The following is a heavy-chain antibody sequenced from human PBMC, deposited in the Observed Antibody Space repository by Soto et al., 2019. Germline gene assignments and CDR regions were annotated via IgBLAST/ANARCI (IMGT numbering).Heavy chain of an antibody. J-gene: IGHJ4*02. D-gene: IGHD6-19*01. V-gene: IGHV4-39*07. CDR2: IYHSGST. CDR3: ASYSSGWYDVSY. Sequence: SETLSLTCTVSGGSISSSSFHWGWIRQPPGKGLEWIGYIYHSGSTYYNPSLKSRVTISVDTSKNQFSLKLSSVTAADTAVYYCASYSSGWYDVSYWGQGTLVTVSS. CDR1: GGSISSSSFH.